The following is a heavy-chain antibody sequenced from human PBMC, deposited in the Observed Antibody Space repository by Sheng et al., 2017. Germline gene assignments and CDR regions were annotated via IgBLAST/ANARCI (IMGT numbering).Heavy chain of an antibody. V-gene: IGHV4-34*01. CDR1: GGSFSGYY. CDR3: ARGKGLRRLDY. D-gene: IGHD4-17*01. CDR2: INHSGST. J-gene: IGHJ4*02. Sequence: QVQLQQWGAGLLKPSETLSLTCAVYGGSFSGYYWSWIRQHPGKGLEWIGEINHSGSTNYNPSLKSRVTISVDTSKNQFSLKLSSVTAADTAVYYCARGKGLRRLDYWGQGTLVTVSS.